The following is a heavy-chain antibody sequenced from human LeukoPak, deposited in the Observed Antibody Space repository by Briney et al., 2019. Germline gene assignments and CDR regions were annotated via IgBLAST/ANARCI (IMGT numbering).Heavy chain of an antibody. J-gene: IGHJ4*02. CDR1: GFIFSNYW. CDR2: ISSDGRNT. CDR3: ARDSTSGIDY. V-gene: IGHV3-74*01. D-gene: IGHD3-10*01. Sequence: GGSLRLSCAASGFIFSNYWMLWVRHVPGKGRLWVSRISSDGRNTWYADYVKGRFTISRDNAKNTLYLQMNSLRAENTAVYYCARDSTSGIDYWGQGTLVTVSS.